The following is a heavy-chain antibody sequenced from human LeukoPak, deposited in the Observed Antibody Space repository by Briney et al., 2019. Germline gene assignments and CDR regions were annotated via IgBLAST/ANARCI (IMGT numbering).Heavy chain of an antibody. Sequence: GASVRVSCKASVYTFTIYGVSWGREAPGQGGEWMGWISAYNGNTNYAQKLQGRVTMTTDTSTSTAYMELRSLRSDDTAVYYCARMELPYYFDYWGQGTLVTVSS. CDR2: ISAYNGNT. CDR3: ARMELPYYFDY. V-gene: IGHV1-18*01. D-gene: IGHD1-26*01. CDR1: VYTFTIYG. J-gene: IGHJ4*02.